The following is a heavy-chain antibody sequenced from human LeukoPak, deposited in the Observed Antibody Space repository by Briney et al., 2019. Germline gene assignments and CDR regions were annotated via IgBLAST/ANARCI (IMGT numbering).Heavy chain of an antibody. CDR1: GFTFSSYW. CDR3: ARDKITMIVVVSDAFDI. CDR2: IKQDGSEK. J-gene: IGHJ3*02. Sequence: GGSLRLSCAASGFTFSSYWMSWVRQAPGKGLEWVANIKQDGSEKYYVDSVKGRFTISRDNAKNSLYLQMNSLRAEDTAVYYCARDKITMIVVVSDAFDIWGQGTMVTVSS. V-gene: IGHV3-7*01. D-gene: IGHD3-22*01.